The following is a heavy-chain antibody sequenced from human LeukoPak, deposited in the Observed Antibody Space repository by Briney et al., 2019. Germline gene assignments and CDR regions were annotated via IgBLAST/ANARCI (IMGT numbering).Heavy chain of an antibody. CDR2: ITGDGSST. CDR3: AKETGDRGYYYYGLDV. V-gene: IGHV3-74*01. J-gene: IGHJ6*02. Sequence: KPGGSLRLSCAASGFAFSGYWMHWVRQPPGKGLVWVSRITGDGSSTAYADSVKGRFTISGDNSKKTLYLEMNSLRAEDTAVYYCAKETGDRGYYYYGLDVWGQGTTVTVSS. D-gene: IGHD7-27*01. CDR1: GFAFSGYW.